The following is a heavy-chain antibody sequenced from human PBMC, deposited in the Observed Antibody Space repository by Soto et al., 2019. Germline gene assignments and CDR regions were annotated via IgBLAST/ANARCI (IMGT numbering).Heavy chain of an antibody. Sequence: SETLSLTCAVYGGSFSGYYWSWIRQPPGKGLEWIGEINHSGSTNYNPSLKSRVTISVDTSKNQFSLKLSSVTAADTAVYYCARGRGYSSGSLDYWGQGPLVTVSA. V-gene: IGHV4-34*01. J-gene: IGHJ4*02. CDR1: GGSFSGYY. CDR2: INHSGST. D-gene: IGHD5-18*01. CDR3: ARGRGYSSGSLDY.